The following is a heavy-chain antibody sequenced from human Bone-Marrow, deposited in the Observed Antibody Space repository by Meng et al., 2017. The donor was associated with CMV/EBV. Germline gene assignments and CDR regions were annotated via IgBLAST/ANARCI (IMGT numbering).Heavy chain of an antibody. CDR3: ARDTTELWFGEFSY. Sequence: GGSLRLSCAASGSTVNNNYMTWVRQAPGKGLECVSVIYGSGTTYYADSVKGRFTISRDNSKNTLYLQMNSLRAEDTAVYYCARDTTELWFGEFSYWGQGTLVTVSS. CDR1: GSTVNNNY. V-gene: IGHV3-53*01. J-gene: IGHJ4*02. CDR2: IYGSGTT. D-gene: IGHD3-10*01.